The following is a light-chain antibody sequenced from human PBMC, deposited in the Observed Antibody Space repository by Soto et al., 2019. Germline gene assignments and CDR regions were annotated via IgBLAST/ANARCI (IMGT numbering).Light chain of an antibody. Sequence: EIVLTQSPGTLSLSPGERATLSCRASQSVSSSYLAWYQQKPGQAPRLLIYGASSRATCIPDRFSGSGSGTDFTLTIGSLEPEDFAVYYCQQRGNWPPWTFGQGTKVDIK. CDR2: GAS. J-gene: IGKJ1*01. CDR1: QSVSSSY. CDR3: QQRGNWPPWT. V-gene: IGKV3D-20*02.